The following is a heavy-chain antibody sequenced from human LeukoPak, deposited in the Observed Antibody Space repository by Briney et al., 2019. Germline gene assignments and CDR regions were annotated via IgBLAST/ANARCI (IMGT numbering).Heavy chain of an antibody. CDR1: GFTFSSSA. D-gene: IGHD5-18*01. J-gene: IGHJ5*02. Sequence: GGSLRLSCAASGFTFSSSAMSWVRQAPGKGLEWVSGISGGGGSTNYAESVKGRFTISRDNSKNTLHLQMNSLRAEDTAVYYCAKAPWIQLRGNWFDPWGRGTLVTVSS. CDR2: ISGGGGST. V-gene: IGHV3-23*01. CDR3: AKAPWIQLRGNWFDP.